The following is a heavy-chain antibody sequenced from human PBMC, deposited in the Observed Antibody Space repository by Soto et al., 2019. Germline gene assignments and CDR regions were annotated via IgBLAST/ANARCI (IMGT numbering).Heavy chain of an antibody. CDR3: AREAGTTRGWFDP. CDR2: IYYSGSP. D-gene: IGHD1-7*01. CDR1: GGSISSNNYY. Sequence: ETLSLTCTVSGGSISSNNYYWGWIRQPPGKGLEWIGSIYYSGSPYYNPSLKSRVTISVDTSKNQFSLKLSSVTAADTAVYYCAREAGTTRGWFDPWGQGTLVTAPQ. J-gene: IGHJ5*02. V-gene: IGHV4-39*07.